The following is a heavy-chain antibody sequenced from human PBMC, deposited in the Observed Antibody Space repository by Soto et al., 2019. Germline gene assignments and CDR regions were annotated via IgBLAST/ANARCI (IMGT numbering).Heavy chain of an antibody. J-gene: IGHJ4*02. V-gene: IGHV4-39*01. CDR1: CGSINSRSYY. Sequence: SETLSLTGTVSCGSINSRSYYWGWIRQSPGKGLEWIVSIYYIVSTYYNPSLKSRVAMSVDASKNQFSLRLRSVSAADTAVYYCARQRTSVVTQAYFDDWGQGSLVTVSS. CDR3: ARQRTSVVTQAYFDD. D-gene: IGHD2-21*02. CDR2: IYYIVST.